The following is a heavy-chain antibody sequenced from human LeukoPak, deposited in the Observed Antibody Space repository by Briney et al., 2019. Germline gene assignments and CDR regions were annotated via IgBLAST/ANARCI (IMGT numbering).Heavy chain of an antibody. CDR1: AFAFSIYG. D-gene: IGHD1-26*01. V-gene: IGHV3-30*18. J-gene: IGHJ4*02. CDR3: AKGPRSVGAVADY. Sequence: HPGSCLRLSWAPAAFAFSIYGTRWVRQAPGKGREWVAVISYDGSNKYYADSVKGRFTISRDNSKNTLYLQMNSLRAEDTAVYYCAKGPRSVGAVADYWGQETLVTVSS. CDR2: ISYDGSNK.